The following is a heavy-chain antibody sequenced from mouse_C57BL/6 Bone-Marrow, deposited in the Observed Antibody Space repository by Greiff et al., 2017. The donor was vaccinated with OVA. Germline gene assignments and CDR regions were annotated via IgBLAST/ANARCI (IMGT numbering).Heavy chain of an antibody. J-gene: IGHJ3*01. Sequence: EVKLEESGGGLVQPGESLKLSCESNEYEFPSPDMSWVRKTPEKRLEFVSALNSDGGSTYSPDTMERRFIISRDNTRKTLYLQMSSLMAEDTALYDGARHNYGSSPFAYWGQGTLVTVSA. CDR2: LNSDGGST. V-gene: IGHV5-2*03. CDR1: EYEFPSPD. CDR3: ARHNYGSSPFAY. D-gene: IGHD1-1*01.